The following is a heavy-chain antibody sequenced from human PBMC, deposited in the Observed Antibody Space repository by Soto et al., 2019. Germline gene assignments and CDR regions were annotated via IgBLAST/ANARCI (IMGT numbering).Heavy chain of an antibody. V-gene: IGHV3-66*01. J-gene: IGHJ6*02. CDR2: IYSGGST. CDR3: ARDRIPTGMDV. Sequence: PGGSLRLSCAASGFTVSSNYMSWVRQAPGKGLEWVSVIYSGGSTYYADSVKGRFTISRDDSKNTLYLQMNSLRAEDTAVYYCARDRIPTGMDVRGRGTTVTVSS. CDR1: GFTVSSNY.